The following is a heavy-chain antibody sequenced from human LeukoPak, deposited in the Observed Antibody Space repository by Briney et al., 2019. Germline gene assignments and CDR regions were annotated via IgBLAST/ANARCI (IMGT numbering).Heavy chain of an antibody. CDR1: GFTVSSNY. D-gene: IGHD5-18*01. CDR2: IYSGGST. CDR3: ARDRGYSYGPQAWFDP. J-gene: IGHJ5*02. Sequence: PGGSLRLSCAASGFTVSSNYMSWVRQAPGKGLEWVSVIYSGGSTYYADSVKGRFTISRDNSKNTLYLQMNSLRAEDTAVYYCARDRGYSYGPQAWFDPWGQGTLVTVSS. V-gene: IGHV3-53*01.